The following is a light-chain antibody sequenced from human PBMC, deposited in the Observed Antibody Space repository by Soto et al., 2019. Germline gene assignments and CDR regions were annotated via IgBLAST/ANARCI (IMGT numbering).Light chain of an antibody. Sequence: QSVLTQPRSVSGSPGQSVTISCTGTSSDVGGYNYVSWYQQHPGKAPKLMIYDVTKRPSGVPDRFSASKSGDTASLTISGLQAEDEADYYCCSYAGSYTVEFGGGTKLTVL. J-gene: IGLJ3*02. CDR1: SSDVGGYNY. V-gene: IGLV2-11*01. CDR3: CSYAGSYTVE. CDR2: DVT.